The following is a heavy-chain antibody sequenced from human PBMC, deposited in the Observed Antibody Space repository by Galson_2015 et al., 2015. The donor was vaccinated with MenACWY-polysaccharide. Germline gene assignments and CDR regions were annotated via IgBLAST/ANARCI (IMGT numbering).Heavy chain of an antibody. J-gene: IGHJ4*02. Sequence: LRLSCAASGFTFTSYWMSWVRQAPGKGLEWVAHIKQDESEKYYVDSVKGRFTISRDNAQNSLFLQMNSLRAEDTAMYYCARDDGRWELPLDYWGQGTLVTVSS. CDR3: ARDDGRWELPLDY. V-gene: IGHV3-7*01. CDR1: GFTFTSYW. D-gene: IGHD1-26*01. CDR2: IKQDESEK.